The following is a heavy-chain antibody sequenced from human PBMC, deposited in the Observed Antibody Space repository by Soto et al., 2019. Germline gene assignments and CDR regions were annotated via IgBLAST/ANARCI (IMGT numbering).Heavy chain of an antibody. D-gene: IGHD3-10*01. CDR3: AKDRQFRSYYESAGHYNN. CDR2: ISGSGAIT. V-gene: IGHV3-23*01. CDR1: GFTFKNYD. J-gene: IGHJ4*02. Sequence: EVQLLDSGGGLVQPGGSLRLSCEASGFTFKNYDMRWVRQAPGKGLEWVSGISGSGAITYYADSVRGRFTISRDNSKNTLYLQLNSLRAEDTAIYYCAKDRQFRSYYESAGHYNNWGQGTLVTVSS.